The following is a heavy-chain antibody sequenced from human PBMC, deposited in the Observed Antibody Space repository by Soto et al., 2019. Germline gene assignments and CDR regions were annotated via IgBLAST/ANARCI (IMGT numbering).Heavy chain of an antibody. J-gene: IGHJ4*02. D-gene: IGHD3-3*01. Sequence: SETLSLTCAVSGDSINSSHWWNWVRQPPGKGLERIGQISHSGNANYNPSLTSRVTISVDKSKNHFSLKLTSVTAAKTAVYYWAFRRFWSSPGTDRIVKYWGQGTLVTVSS. CDR1: GDSINSSHW. CDR3: AFRRFWSSPGTDRIVKY. CDR2: ISHSGNA. V-gene: IGHV4-4*02.